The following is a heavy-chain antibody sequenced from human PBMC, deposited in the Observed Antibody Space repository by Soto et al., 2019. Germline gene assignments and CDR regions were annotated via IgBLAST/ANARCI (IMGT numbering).Heavy chain of an antibody. CDR1: GFTFSSYA. V-gene: IGHV3-23*01. CDR2: ISGSGGST. Sequence: GGSLRLSCAASGFTFSSYAMSWVRQAPGKGLEWVSAISGSGGSTYYADSVKGRLTISRDNSKNTLYLQMNSLRAEDTAVYYCAKAPPHRTPIVVVTAVFDYWGQGTLVTVSS. J-gene: IGHJ4*02. D-gene: IGHD2-21*02. CDR3: AKAPPHRTPIVVVTAVFDY.